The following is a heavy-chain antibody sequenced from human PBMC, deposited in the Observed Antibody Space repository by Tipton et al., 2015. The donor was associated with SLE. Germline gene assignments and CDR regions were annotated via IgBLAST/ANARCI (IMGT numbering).Heavy chain of an antibody. Sequence: SLRLSCAASGFTFSSYEMNWVRQAPGKGLEWVSYISSSGSTIYYADSVKGRITISRDNAKNSLYLQMNSLRAEDTAVYYCARVALGGFDDWGQGTLVTVSA. J-gene: IGHJ4*02. CDR3: ARVALGGFDD. D-gene: IGHD3-16*01. CDR2: ISSSGSTI. V-gene: IGHV3-48*03. CDR1: GFTFSSYE.